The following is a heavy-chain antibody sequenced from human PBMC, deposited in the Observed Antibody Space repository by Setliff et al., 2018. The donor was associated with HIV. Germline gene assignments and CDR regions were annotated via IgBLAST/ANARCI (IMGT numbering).Heavy chain of an antibody. CDR2: INHSGST. Sequence: SETLSLTCAVYGGSFSGYYWSWIRQPPGKGLEWIGEINHSGSTNSKPSLKSRVTISVDMSKNQVSLKVSSVTAADAAVYYCARGHGVYSGSYLAVYFDYWGRGTLVTVSS. CDR1: GGSFSGYY. CDR3: ARGHGVYSGSYLAVYFDY. V-gene: IGHV4-34*01. D-gene: IGHD1-26*01. J-gene: IGHJ4*02.